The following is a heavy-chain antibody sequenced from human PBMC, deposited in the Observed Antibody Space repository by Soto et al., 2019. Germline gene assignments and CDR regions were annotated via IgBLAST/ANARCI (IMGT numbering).Heavy chain of an antibody. CDR1: GFTFSSYA. J-gene: IGHJ3*02. CDR3: ARAPPRRTYYYDSSGYDDAFDI. V-gene: IGHV3-30-3*01. D-gene: IGHD3-22*01. Sequence: PGGSLRLSCAASGFTFSSYAMHWVRQAPGKGLEWVAVISYDGSNKYYADSVKGRFTISRDNSKNTLYLQMNSLRAEDTAVYYCARAPPRRTYYYDSSGYDDAFDIWGQGTMVTVSS. CDR2: ISYDGSNK.